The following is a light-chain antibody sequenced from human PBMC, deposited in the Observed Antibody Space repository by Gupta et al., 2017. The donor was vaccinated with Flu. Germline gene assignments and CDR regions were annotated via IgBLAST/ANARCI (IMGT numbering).Light chain of an antibody. Sequence: VSFTCSEGSSGIGSGTVDWYQQVPGRAPRLLIFANNRRPAGVPGRFSGSKSGTSASVAISGLQPEDEGDYYCATWIAALSGPVFGGGTKLVVL. CDR1: SSGIGSGT. V-gene: IGLV1-44*01. J-gene: IGLJ2*01. CDR3: ATWIAALSGPV. CDR2: ANN.